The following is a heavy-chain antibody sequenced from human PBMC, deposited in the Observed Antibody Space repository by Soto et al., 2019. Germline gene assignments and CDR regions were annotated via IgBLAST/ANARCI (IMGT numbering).Heavy chain of an antibody. CDR3: ARMSYYDSSGYLLGAFDI. V-gene: IGHV3-66*01. CDR2: IYSGGST. Sequence: GGSLRLSCAASGFTVSSNYMSWVRQAPGKGLEWVSVIYSGGSTYYADSVKGRFTISRDNSKNTLYLQMNSLRAEDTAVYYCARMSYYDSSGYLLGAFDIWGQGTMVTVSS. J-gene: IGHJ3*02. CDR1: GFTVSSNY. D-gene: IGHD3-22*01.